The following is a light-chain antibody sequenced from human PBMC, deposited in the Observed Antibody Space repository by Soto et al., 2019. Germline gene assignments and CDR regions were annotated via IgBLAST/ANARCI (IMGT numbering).Light chain of an antibody. V-gene: IGKV3D-15*01. CDR1: QSIRNN. CDR2: DAS. CDR3: QQYDNWPPIN. J-gene: IGKJ5*01. Sequence: ELVMTQSPATLSVSPGERVTLSCRASQSIRNNLAWYQQKPGQAPRLLIYDASTRATGIPARFSGSGSALEFTITISNLQSEDFAVNYCQQYDNWPPINFGQGTRLEIK.